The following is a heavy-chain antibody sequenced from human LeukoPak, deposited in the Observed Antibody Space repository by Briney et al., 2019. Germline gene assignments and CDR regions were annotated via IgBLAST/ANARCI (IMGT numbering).Heavy chain of an antibody. Sequence: PSQTLSLTCTVSGGSISSDSYYWSWIRQPAGKGLEWIGRIYTSGSTNYNPSLKSRVTISVDTSKNQFSLKLSSVTAADTAVYYCARAGYSYGPYYFDYWGQGTLVTVSS. J-gene: IGHJ4*02. V-gene: IGHV4-61*02. CDR3: ARAGYSYGPYYFDY. CDR2: IYTSGST. D-gene: IGHD5-18*01. CDR1: GGSISSDSYY.